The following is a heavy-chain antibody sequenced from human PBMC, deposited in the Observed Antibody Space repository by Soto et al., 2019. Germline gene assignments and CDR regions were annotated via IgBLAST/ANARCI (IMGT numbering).Heavy chain of an antibody. CDR2: INPSGGST. D-gene: IGHD2-8*01. J-gene: IGHJ6*03. Sequence: ASVKVSCKASGYTFTSYYMHWVRQAPGQGLEWMGIINPSGGSTSYAQKFQGRVTMTRDTSTSTVYMELSSLRSEDTAVYYCARNADIVLMATNYYYYYMDVWGKGTTVTVSS. CDR3: ARNADIVLMATNYYYYYMDV. V-gene: IGHV1-46*03. CDR1: GYTFTSYY.